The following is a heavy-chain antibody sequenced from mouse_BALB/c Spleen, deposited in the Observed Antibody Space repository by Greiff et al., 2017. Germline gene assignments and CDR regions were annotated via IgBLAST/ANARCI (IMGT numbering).Heavy chain of an antibody. D-gene: IGHD1-2*01. V-gene: IGHV1S81*02. CDR2: INPSNGRT. CDR1: GYTFTSYW. Sequence: QVQLQQSGAELVKPGASVKLSCKASGYTFTSYWMHWVKQRPGQGLEWIGEINPSNGRTNYNEKFKSKATLTVDKSSSTAYMQLSSLTSEDSAVYYCAILRLAMDYWGQGTSVTVSS. CDR3: AILRLAMDY. J-gene: IGHJ4*01.